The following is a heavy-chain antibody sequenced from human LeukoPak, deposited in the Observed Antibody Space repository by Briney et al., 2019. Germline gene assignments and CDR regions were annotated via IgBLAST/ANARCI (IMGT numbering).Heavy chain of an antibody. V-gene: IGHV3-48*03. CDR2: ISSSGSTI. Sequence: PGGSLRLSCAASGFTFSSYEMNWVRQAPGKGLEWVSYISSSGSTIYYADSVKGRFTISRDNFKNTLYLQMNSLTAEDTAVYYCAKDLRYSGTLRAMDYWGQGALVTVSS. J-gene: IGHJ4*02. CDR3: AKDLRYSGTLRAMDY. D-gene: IGHD1-26*01. CDR1: GFTFSSYE.